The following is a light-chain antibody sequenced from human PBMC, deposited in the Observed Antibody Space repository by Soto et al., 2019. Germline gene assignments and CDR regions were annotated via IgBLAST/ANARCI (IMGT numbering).Light chain of an antibody. Sequence: DIVMTQSPLSLAVTPGEPASISCRSSQSVLHSNGYNYLDWYLQKPGQSPQLLIYLGSNRASGVPDRFSGSGSGTDFTLKISRVEAEDVGVYYCMQALQIPPTFGQGTRLEIK. CDR3: MQALQIPPT. CDR1: QSVLHSNGYNY. V-gene: IGKV2-28*01. CDR2: LGS. J-gene: IGKJ5*01.